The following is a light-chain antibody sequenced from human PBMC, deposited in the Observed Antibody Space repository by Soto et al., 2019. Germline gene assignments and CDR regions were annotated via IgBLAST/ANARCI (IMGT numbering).Light chain of an antibody. CDR2: WAS. CDR3: QQYYSTPFT. V-gene: IGKV4-1*01. Sequence: DLLLTPSPDSLSVSLGARATINCKSSQSVLYSSNNKNYLAWYQQKPGQPPKLLIYWASTRESGVPDRFSGSGSGTDFTLTISSLQAEDVAVYYCQQYYSTPFTFGGGTKVDIK. CDR1: QSVLYSSNNKNY. J-gene: IGKJ4*01.